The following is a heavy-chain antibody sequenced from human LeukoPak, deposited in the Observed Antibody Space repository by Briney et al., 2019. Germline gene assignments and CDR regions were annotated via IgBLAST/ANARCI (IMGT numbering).Heavy chain of an antibody. V-gene: IGHV4-38-2*01. J-gene: IGHJ4*02. CDR2: IYHSGST. CDR3: ARAEWLYSSSFDY. CDR1: GYSISSGYY. D-gene: IGHD6-6*01. Sequence: PSETLSLTCAVSGYSISSGYYWGWIRQPPGKGLEWIGSIYHSGSTYYNPSLKSRVTISVDTSKNQFSLKLSSVTAADTAVYYCARAEWLYSSSFDYWGQGTLVTVSS.